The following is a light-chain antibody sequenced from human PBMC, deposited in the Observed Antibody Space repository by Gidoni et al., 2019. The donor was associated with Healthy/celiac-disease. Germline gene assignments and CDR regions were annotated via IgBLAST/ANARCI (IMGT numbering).Light chain of an antibody. CDR1: QSISSW. CDR2: KAS. Sequence: IQMTLSPSTLSASVGDRVTITCRASQSISSWLAWYQQKPGKAPKLLIYKASSLESGVPSRFSGSGSGTEFTLTISSLQPDDFATYYCQQYNSYPWTFGQGTKVEIK. V-gene: IGKV1-5*03. CDR3: QQYNSYPWT. J-gene: IGKJ1*01.